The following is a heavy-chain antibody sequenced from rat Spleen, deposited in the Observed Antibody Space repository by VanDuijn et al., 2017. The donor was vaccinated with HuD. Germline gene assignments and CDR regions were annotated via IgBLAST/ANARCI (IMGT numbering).Heavy chain of an antibody. Sequence: EVQLVESGGGLVQPGRSLKLPCAVSGFPFNSYDMACVRPAPTKGLEWVASISPCGGFTYYRHSVKGRFTVSRDNAKSTLSLQMDSLRSEDTATYYCARHWGYWGQGVMVTVSS. CDR3: ARHWGY. CDR1: GFPFNSYD. CDR2: ISPCGGFT. J-gene: IGHJ2*01. D-gene: IGHD4-6*01. V-gene: IGHV5-25*01.